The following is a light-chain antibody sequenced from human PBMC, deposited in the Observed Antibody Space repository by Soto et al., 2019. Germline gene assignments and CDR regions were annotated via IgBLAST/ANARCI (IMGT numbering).Light chain of an antibody. J-gene: IGKJ1*01. CDR1: QSVSSNY. V-gene: IGKV3D-20*02. CDR3: KQRRNFQGT. CDR2: GES. Sequence: DIVLTQSPGTLSFSPGERATLSCRASQSVSSNYLAWYQQKPGQAPRLLIFGESNRATDIPDRFSGSGSGTELTLTISRLEPDDFAVYYGKQRRNFQGTFGQGTKLDIX.